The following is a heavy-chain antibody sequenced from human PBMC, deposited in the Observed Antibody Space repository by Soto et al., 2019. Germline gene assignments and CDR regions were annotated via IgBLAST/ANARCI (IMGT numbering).Heavy chain of an antibody. V-gene: IGHV3-15*01. CDR3: TTDDPINRS. CDR1: GFNFNEDW. Sequence: GGSLRLSCAASGFNFNEDWISWVRQAPGKGLEWVGRIKGSVDGATTDYAPPVNGRFTILRDDSTNTVLLQMKSLKTEDTAVYYCTTDDPINRSWGQGTLVTDSS. CDR2: IKGSVDGATT. J-gene: IGHJ5*02.